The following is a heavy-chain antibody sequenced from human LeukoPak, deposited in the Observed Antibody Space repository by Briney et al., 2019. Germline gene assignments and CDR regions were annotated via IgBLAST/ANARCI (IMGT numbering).Heavy chain of an antibody. CDR2: MNGGNGNT. CDR3: ARGRGTSGSNRDFYYYYYMDA. V-gene: IGHV1-3*01. D-gene: IGHD2-15*01. CDR1: GYIFTDYA. J-gene: IGHJ6*03. Sequence: ASVKVSCKASGYIFTDYAIHWLRQAPGQRPEWMGWMNGGNGNTKYSQKFQGRITLIGDTSAATAYMELSSLRHDDLAVYYCARGRGTSGSNRDFYYYYYMDAWGKGTTVTVSS.